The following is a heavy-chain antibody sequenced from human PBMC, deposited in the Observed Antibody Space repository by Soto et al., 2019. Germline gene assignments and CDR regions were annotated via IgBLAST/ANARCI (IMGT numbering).Heavy chain of an antibody. CDR2: INHSGST. D-gene: IGHD2-2*01. J-gene: IGHJ6*02. CDR1: GGSFSGYY. V-gene: IGHV4-34*01. Sequence: LSLTCAVYGGSFSGYYWSLIRQPPGKGLEWIGEINHSGSTNYNPSLKSRVTISVDTSKNQFSLRLSSVTAADTAVYYCASGPRYCSSTSCSLYYYYYGMDVWGQGTTVTVSS. CDR3: ASGPRYCSSTSCSLYYYYYGMDV.